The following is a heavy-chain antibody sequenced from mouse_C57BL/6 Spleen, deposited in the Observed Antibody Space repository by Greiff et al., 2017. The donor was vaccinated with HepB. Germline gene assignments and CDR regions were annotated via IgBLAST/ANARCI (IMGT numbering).Heavy chain of an antibody. V-gene: IGHV1-9*01. CDR1: GYTFTGYW. J-gene: IGHJ4*01. D-gene: IGHD2-14*01. CDR2: ILPGSGST. Sequence: VHLVESGAELMKPGASVKLSCKATGYTFTGYWIEWVKQRPGHGLEWIGEILPGSGSTNYNEKFKGKATFTADTSSNTAYMQNSSLTTEDSAIYYSARKDRKQYAMDYWGQGTSVTVSS. CDR3: ARKDRKQYAMDY.